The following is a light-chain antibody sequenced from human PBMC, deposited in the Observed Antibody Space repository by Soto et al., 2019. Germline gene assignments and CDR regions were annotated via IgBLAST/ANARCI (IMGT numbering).Light chain of an antibody. CDR3: CSYAGSYTWV. CDR1: DSDVVAYNY. Sequence: QSALTQPRSVSGSPGQSVTISCTGTDSDVVAYNYVSWYQEHPGKAPKLMLFDVRERPSGVPDRFSGSKFGNTASLTISGLQAEDEAEYFCCSYAGSYTWVFGGGTKLTVL. J-gene: IGLJ3*02. CDR2: DVR. V-gene: IGLV2-11*01.